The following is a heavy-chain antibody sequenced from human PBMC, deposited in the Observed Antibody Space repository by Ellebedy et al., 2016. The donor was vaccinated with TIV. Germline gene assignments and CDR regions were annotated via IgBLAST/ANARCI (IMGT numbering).Heavy chain of an antibody. J-gene: IGHJ3*02. Sequence: ASVKVSCKASGYTFSGYYIHWVRQAPGQGPEWMGWLNPIGGGSNHAQTFQGRVTMTRDTSISTAYMELSRLRSDDTAVYYCARSGAGAIWVYDAFDIWGQGTMVTVSS. CDR3: ARSGAGAIWVYDAFDI. D-gene: IGHD1-26*01. V-gene: IGHV1-2*02. CDR1: GYTFSGYY. CDR2: LNPIGGGS.